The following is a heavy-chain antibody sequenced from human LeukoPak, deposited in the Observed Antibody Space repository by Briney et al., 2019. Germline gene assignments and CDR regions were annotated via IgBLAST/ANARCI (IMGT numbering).Heavy chain of an antibody. CDR2: INPNSGGT. V-gene: IGHV1-2*02. D-gene: IGHD6-19*01. CDR1: GYTFTGYY. CDR3: ARDGGMVAVAGRFDY. J-gene: IGHJ4*02. Sequence: GASVKVSCKASGYTFTGYYMHWVRQAPGQGLEWMGWINPNSGGTNYAQKFQGRVTMTRDTSISTAYMELSRLRSDDTAVYYCARDGGMVAVAGRFDYWGQGTLVTVSS.